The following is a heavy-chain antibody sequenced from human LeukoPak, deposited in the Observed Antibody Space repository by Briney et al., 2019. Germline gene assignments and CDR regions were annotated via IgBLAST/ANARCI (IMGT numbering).Heavy chain of an antibody. CDR2: IYYSGST. CDR3: ARAGSTVTTLDY. Sequence: SQTLSLTCTVSGGSISSGGYYWSWIRPHPGKGLEWIGYIYYSGSTYYNPSLKSRVTISVDTSKNQFSLKLSSVTAADTAVYYCARAGSTVTTLDYWGQGTLVTVSS. V-gene: IGHV4-31*03. J-gene: IGHJ4*02. D-gene: IGHD4-17*01. CDR1: GGSISSGGYY.